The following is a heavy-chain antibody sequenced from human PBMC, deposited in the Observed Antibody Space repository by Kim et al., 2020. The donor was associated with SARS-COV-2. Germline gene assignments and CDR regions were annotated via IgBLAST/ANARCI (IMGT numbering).Heavy chain of an antibody. D-gene: IGHD5-12*01. J-gene: IGHJ4*02. V-gene: IGHV3-23*01. Sequence: GGSLRFSCAASGFTFSSYAMSWVRQAPGKGLEWVSAISGSGGSTYYADSVKCRFTISRDNSKNTLYLQMNSLGAEDTAVYYCAKEGDSDYDFLQTGADYWGQGTLVTVFS. CDR2: ISGSGGST. CDR3: AKEGDSDYDFLQTGADY. CDR1: GFTFSSYA.